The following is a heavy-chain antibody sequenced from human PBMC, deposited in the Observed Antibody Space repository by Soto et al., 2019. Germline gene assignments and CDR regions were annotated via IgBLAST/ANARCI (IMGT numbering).Heavy chain of an antibody. CDR3: ARPGTPDSGGNSIGY. J-gene: IGHJ4*02. V-gene: IGHV1-46*01. D-gene: IGHD2-21*02. CDR2: INPSGGST. CDR1: GYTFTSYY. Sequence: ASVKVSCKASGYTFTSYYMHWVRQAPGQGLEWMGIINPSGGSTSYAQKFQGRVTMTRDTSTSTVYMELSSLRSEDTAVYYCARPGTPDSGGNSIGYWGQGTLVTVSS.